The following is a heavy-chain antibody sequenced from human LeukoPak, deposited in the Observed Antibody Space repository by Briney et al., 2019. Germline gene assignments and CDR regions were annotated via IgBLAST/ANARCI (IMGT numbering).Heavy chain of an antibody. CDR2: VSAGSTT. CDR3: TKGQPMFDY. Sequence: GGSLRLSCAASGFTFSNYAMNWVRQAPGKGLEWVSTVSAGSTTYYPDSVKGRFTISRDNSKNTLYLQMNSLRAEDTAVYYCTKGQPMFDYWGQGTLVTASS. J-gene: IGHJ4*02. V-gene: IGHV3-23*01. CDR1: GFTFSNYA. D-gene: IGHD2-2*01.